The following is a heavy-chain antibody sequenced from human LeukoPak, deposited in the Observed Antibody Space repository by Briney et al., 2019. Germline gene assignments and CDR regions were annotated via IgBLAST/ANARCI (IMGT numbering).Heavy chain of an antibody. CDR2: ISWNSGSI. CDR3: AKDIFTGIAAAGAIDY. J-gene: IGHJ4*02. V-gene: IGHV3-9*01. Sequence: GGSLRLSCAASGFTFDDYAMHWARQAPGKGLEGVSGISWNSGSIGYADPVKGRFTISRDNAKNSLYLQMNSLRAEDTALYYCAKDIFTGIAAAGAIDYWGQGTLVTVSS. CDR1: GFTFDDYA. D-gene: IGHD6-13*01.